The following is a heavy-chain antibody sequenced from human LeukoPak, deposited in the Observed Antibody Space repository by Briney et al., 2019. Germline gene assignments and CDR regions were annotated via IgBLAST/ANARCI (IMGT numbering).Heavy chain of an antibody. CDR3: AKDPGASVPGFYMDV. Sequence: TGGSLRLSCAASGFTFRNYGMHWVRQATGKGLEWVSFIWSDGNNKFYADSVKGRFTISRGNSKNMLYLQMDSLRPEDTAVFYCAKDPGASVPGFYMDVWGKGTTVTVSS. CDR2: IWSDGNNK. J-gene: IGHJ6*03. V-gene: IGHV3-30*02. CDR1: GFTFRNYG. D-gene: IGHD2-8*02.